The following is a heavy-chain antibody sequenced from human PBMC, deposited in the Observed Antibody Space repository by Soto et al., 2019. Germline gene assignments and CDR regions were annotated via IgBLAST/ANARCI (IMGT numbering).Heavy chain of an antibody. D-gene: IGHD1-1*01. V-gene: IGHV3-53*01. J-gene: IGHJ4*02. CDR2: IYSGGST. CDR3: ARDLGSHDDY. CDR1: RFTVSSKH. Sequence: GSLILTCSAFRFTVSSKHMSWVRQAPGKGLEWVSVIYSGGSTYYADSVKGRFTISRDNFKNTLYLQMNSLRVDDKAVYYCARDLGSHDDYWGQGTLVTVS.